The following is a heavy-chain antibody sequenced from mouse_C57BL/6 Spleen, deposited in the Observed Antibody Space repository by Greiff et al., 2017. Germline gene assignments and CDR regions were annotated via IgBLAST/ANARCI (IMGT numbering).Heavy chain of an antibody. V-gene: IGHV5S21*01. D-gene: IGHD2-2*01. Sequence: EVMLVESGEGLVKPGGSLKLSCAASGFTFSSYAMSWVRQTPEKRLEWVAYISSGGDYIYYADTVKGRFTISRDNARNTLYLQMSSLKSEDTAMYYCTRGRLNYYAMDYWGQGTSVTVSS. J-gene: IGHJ4*01. CDR1: GFTFSSYA. CDR3: TRGRLNYYAMDY. CDR2: ISSGGDYI.